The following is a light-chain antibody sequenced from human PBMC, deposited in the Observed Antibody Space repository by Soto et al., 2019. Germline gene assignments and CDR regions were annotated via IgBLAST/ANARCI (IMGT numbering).Light chain of an antibody. Sequence: DIQMTQSPCSLSASVGDGVTITCRASQSISSYLNWYQQKPGKAPKLLIYAASSLQSGVPSRFSGSGSGTDFTLTISSLQPEDFATYYCQQSYSTPPTFGQGTKVDIK. CDR2: AAS. V-gene: IGKV1-39*01. J-gene: IGKJ1*01. CDR3: QQSYSTPPT. CDR1: QSISSY.